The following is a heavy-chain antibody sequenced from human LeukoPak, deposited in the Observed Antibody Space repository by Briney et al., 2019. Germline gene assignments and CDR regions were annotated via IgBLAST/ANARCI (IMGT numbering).Heavy chain of an antibody. Sequence: PGGSLRLSCAASGFTFSRYGMHWVRQTPGKGLEWVAVISYDASNKYYADSVKGRFTISRDNSKNTLYLQMNSLRAEDTAVYYCAKSHGYSYGFDPWGQGTLVTVSS. CDR1: GFTFSRYG. CDR3: AKSHGYSYGFDP. V-gene: IGHV3-30*18. D-gene: IGHD5-18*01. J-gene: IGHJ5*02. CDR2: ISYDASNK.